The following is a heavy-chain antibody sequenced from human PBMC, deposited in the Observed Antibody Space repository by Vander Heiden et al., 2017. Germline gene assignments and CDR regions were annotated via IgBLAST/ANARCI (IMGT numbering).Heavy chain of an antibody. J-gene: IGHJ4*02. V-gene: IGHV3-21*01. CDR1: GFTFSSYS. Sequence: EVQLVESGGGLVKPGGSLRLSCAAAGFTFSSYSMNWVRQAPGKWLEWVSSISNSSSSIYYAESVKGRFTISRDNAKNSLYLQMNSLRAEDTAVYYCAESPAAGSDYWGQGTLVTVSS. D-gene: IGHD6-13*01. CDR2: ISNSSSSI. CDR3: AESPAAGSDY.